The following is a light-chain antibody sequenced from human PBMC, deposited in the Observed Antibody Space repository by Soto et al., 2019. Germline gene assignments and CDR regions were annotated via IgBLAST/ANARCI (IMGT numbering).Light chain of an antibody. Sequence: EIVWTQSAGTLSLSTRERATLYCIASQGFNNNYLAWYQQKPGQAPRLVIYGASSRATGIPDRFSASGSGTDFTLTISRLEPEDFAVYYCQQDTSAPLTFGQGTKVDIK. CDR2: GAS. J-gene: IGKJ1*01. V-gene: IGKV3-20*01. CDR3: QQDTSAPLT. CDR1: QGFNNNY.